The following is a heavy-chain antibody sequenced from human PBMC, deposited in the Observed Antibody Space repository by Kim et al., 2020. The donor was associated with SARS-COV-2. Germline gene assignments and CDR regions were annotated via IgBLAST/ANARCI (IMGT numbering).Heavy chain of an antibody. J-gene: IGHJ4*02. Sequence: STPSLKSRVTISVDKSKNQFSLKLSSVTAADTAVYYCARGVVVRSPFFDYWGQGTLVTVS. V-gene: IGHV4-4*02. CDR3: ARGVVVRSPFFDY. D-gene: IGHD2-15*01.